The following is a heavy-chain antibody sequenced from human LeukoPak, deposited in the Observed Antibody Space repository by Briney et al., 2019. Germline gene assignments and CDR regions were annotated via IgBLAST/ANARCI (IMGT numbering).Heavy chain of an antibody. D-gene: IGHD6-19*01. Sequence: PGGSLRLSCSASGFTFSSYAMHWVRQAPGKGLEYVSAISSNGGSTYYADSVKGRFTISRDNSKNTLYLQMSSLRAEDTAVYYCARGPAGIAVAGSPGYFQHWGQGTLVTVSS. J-gene: IGHJ1*01. CDR2: ISSNGGST. CDR1: GFTFSSYA. CDR3: ARGPAGIAVAGSPGYFQH. V-gene: IGHV3-64D*06.